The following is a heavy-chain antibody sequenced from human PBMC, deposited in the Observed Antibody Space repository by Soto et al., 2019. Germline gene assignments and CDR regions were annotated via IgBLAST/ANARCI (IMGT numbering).Heavy chain of an antibody. Sequence: QLQLQESGPGLVKPSETLSLTCTVSGGSISSSNYYWAWIRQPPGKGLEWIGSIYYSGSTYYNPSLKSRVTMSVDTAKNQFSLKLSSVTAADTAVYYCARPHCISTSCYANWFDPRGQGTLVTVSS. D-gene: IGHD2-2*01. CDR2: IYYSGST. V-gene: IGHV4-39*01. J-gene: IGHJ5*02. CDR3: ARPHCISTSCYANWFDP. CDR1: GGSISSSNYY.